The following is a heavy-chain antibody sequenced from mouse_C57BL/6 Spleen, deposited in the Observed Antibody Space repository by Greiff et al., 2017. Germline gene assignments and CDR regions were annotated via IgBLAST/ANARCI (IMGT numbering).Heavy chain of an antibody. CDR2: IDPSDSYT. V-gene: IGHV1-69*01. J-gene: IGHJ4*01. CDR3: ARSTEDYAMDY. CDR1: GYTFTSYW. Sequence: QVQLQQPGAELVMPGASVKLSCKASGYTFTSYWMHWVKQRPGQGLEWIGEIDPSDSYTNYNQKFKGKSTLTVYKSSSTAYMQLSSLTSEDSAVYYCARSTEDYAMDYGGQGTSVTVSS.